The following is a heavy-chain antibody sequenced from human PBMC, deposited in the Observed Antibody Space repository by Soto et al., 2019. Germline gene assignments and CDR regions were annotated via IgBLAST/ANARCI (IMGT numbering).Heavy chain of an antibody. J-gene: IGHJ4*02. CDR3: ARRAYCSSTSCYVPHFDY. D-gene: IGHD2-2*01. CDR2: IYYSGST. Sequence: PSETLSLTCTVSGGSVSSDSYYWSWIRQPPGKGLEWIAYIYYSGSTNYNPSLKRRVTISLDTPKNQFSLKLSSVTAADTAVYYCARRAYCSSTSCYVPHFDYWGQGTLVTVSS. V-gene: IGHV4-61*01. CDR1: GGSVSSDSYY.